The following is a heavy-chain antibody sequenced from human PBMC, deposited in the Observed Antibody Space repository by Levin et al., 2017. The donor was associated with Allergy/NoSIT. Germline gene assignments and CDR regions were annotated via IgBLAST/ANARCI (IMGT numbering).Heavy chain of an antibody. V-gene: IGHV4-34*01. CDR3: ARLSRDYGDYVDY. J-gene: IGHJ4*02. CDR2: INHSGST. Sequence: PSETLSLTCAVYGGSFSGYYWSWIRQPPGKGLEWIGEINHSGSTNYNPSLKSRVTISVDTSKNQFSLKLSSVTAADTAVYYCARLSRDYGDYVDYWGQGTLVTVSS. D-gene: IGHD4-17*01. CDR1: GGSFSGYY.